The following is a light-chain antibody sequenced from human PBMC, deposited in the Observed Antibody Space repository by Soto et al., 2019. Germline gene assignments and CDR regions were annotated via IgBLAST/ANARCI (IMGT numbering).Light chain of an antibody. CDR1: QSVISY. Sequence: DIQMTQSPSSLSASVGDRVTITCRASQSVISYLNWYQQKPGKAPELLIYTASSLQSGVSSRFSGSGSGTHFTLTISSLQPEDFATYFCQQSYRLPYTFGQGTNLEI. CDR3: QQSYRLPYT. V-gene: IGKV1-39*01. CDR2: TAS. J-gene: IGKJ2*01.